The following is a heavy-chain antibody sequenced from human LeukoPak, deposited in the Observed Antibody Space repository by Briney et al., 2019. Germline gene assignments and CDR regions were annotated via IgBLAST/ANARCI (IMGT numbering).Heavy chain of an antibody. V-gene: IGHV3-48*01. CDR1: GFIFGTYS. J-gene: IGHJ4*02. CDR3: TRDSPPDY. Sequence: PGGSLRLSCAASGFIFGTYSMNWVRQAPGKGLEWVSYISSSSSTIYYADSVKGRFTISRDNAKNSLYLQMNSLRVEDTAIYYCTRDSPPDYWGQGTLVTVSS. CDR2: ISSSSSTI.